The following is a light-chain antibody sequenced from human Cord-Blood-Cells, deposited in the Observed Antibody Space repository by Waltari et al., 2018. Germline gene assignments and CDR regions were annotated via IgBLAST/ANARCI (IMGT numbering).Light chain of an antibody. Sequence: DSVLTQSPGTLSLSPGERATLSCRASQRVSSSYLACYQQKPGQAPRLLICGASSRATGIPDRFSGSGSGTDFTLTISRLEPEDFAVYDCQQYGSSPPNSFGQGTKLEIK. CDR2: GAS. CDR1: QRVSSSY. CDR3: QQYGSSPPNS. V-gene: IGKV3-20*01. J-gene: IGKJ2*03.